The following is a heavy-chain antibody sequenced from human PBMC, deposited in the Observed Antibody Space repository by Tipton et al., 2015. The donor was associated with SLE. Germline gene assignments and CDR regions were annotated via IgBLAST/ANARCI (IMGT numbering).Heavy chain of an antibody. V-gene: IGHV3-74*01. CDR1: GFTFSSYW. CDR2: INSDGSTT. Sequence: GSLRLSCAASGFTFSSYWMNWVRQAPGKGLVLVSRINSDGSTTTYADSVKGRFTISRDNSKNTLYLQMNSLRAEDTAVYYCAKEVTGYSSGWYLGAWGGFDYWGQGTLVTVSS. J-gene: IGHJ4*02. D-gene: IGHD6-19*01. CDR3: AKEVTGYSSGWYLGAWGGFDY.